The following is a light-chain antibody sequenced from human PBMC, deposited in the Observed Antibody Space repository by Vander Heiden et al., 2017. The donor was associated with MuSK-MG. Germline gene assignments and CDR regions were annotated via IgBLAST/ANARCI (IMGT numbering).Light chain of an antibody. CDR2: SAS. CDR1: QSISTH. V-gene: IGKV1-39*01. Sequence: DIPMTQSQSSLSASVGDRVTITCRASQSISTHLNWYQQKPGQAPKLVMYSASSLQSGVPSRFSGSGSGTYFTLTISSLQPEDFATYYCQQSYSTPFTFGPGTTVDIK. J-gene: IGKJ3*01. CDR3: QQSYSTPFT.